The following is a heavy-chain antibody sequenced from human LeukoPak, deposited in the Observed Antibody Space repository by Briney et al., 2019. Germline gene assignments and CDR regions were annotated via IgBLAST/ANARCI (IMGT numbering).Heavy chain of an antibody. V-gene: IGHV4-59*08. D-gene: IGHD2-21*02. J-gene: IGHJ5*02. CDR2: IYYSGST. CDR1: GGSVSSYY. CDR3: ARLQVHCGGDCYTGWFDP. Sequence: PSETLSLTCTVSGGSVSSYYWSWIRQPPGKGLEWIAYIYYSGSTKYNPSLKSRVTISLDRSKNQFSLKLRSVTAADTAVYYCARLQVHCGGDCYTGWFDPWGQGTLVTVSS.